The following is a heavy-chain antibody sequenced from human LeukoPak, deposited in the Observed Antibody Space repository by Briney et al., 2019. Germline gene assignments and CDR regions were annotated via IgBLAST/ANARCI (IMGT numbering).Heavy chain of an antibody. CDR2: IKQDGSEK. CDR3: ASLKGGSGSYSLDY. J-gene: IGHJ4*02. CDR1: GFTFSTYW. D-gene: IGHD3-10*01. Sequence: GGSLRLSCAASGFTFSTYWMTWVRQSPGKGLEWVANIKQDGSEKYYVDSVKGRFTISRDNAKNSLYLQMNGLRAEDTALYYCASLKGGSGSYSLDYWGQGTLVTVSS. V-gene: IGHV3-7*01.